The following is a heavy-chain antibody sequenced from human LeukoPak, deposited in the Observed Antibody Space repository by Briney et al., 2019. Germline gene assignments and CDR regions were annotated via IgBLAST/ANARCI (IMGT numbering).Heavy chain of an antibody. CDR3: ARDIGWDTAMVTGIDY. V-gene: IGHV3-30-3*01. Sequence: GGSLRLSCAASGFTFSSYAMHWVRQAPGKGLEWVAVISYDGSNKYYADSVKGRFTISRDNSKNTLYLQMNSLRAEDTAVYYCARDIGWDTAMVTGIDYWGQGTLVTVSS. D-gene: IGHD5-18*01. J-gene: IGHJ4*02. CDR1: GFTFSSYA. CDR2: ISYDGSNK.